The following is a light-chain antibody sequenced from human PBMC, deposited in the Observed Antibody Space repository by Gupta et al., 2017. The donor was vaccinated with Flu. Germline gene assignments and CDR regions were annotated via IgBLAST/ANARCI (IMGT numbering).Light chain of an antibody. CDR2: EVT. CDR3: CSYAGSSTVV. J-gene: IGLJ2*01. Sequence: SITIYCTGTGSDGGSYNLVSLHQQQPAKAPILMIDEVTKRPAGVSNRFSGSKYANTASLPTSGIQAEDDADYYCCSYAGSSTVVFGGGTKLTVL. CDR1: GSDGGSYNL. V-gene: IGLV2-23*02.